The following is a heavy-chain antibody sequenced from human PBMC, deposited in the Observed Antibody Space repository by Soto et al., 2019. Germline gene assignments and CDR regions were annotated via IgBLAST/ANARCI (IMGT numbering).Heavy chain of an antibody. Sequence: QVQLQESGPGLVKPSETLSLTCTVSGGCVNSGSYYWNWIRQPPGKGLEWIGYLYYNTNTNYNPSLKSRVTISVDTSKNQFSLELSSVTAADTAVYYCARTSCTATSCQAHGMDVWGQGTTVTVSS. CDR2: LYYNTNT. CDR1: GGCVNSGSYY. D-gene: IGHD2-2*01. V-gene: IGHV4-61*01. CDR3: ARTSCTATSCQAHGMDV. J-gene: IGHJ6*02.